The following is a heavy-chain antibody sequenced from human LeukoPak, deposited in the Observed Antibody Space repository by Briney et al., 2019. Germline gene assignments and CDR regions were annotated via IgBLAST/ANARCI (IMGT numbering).Heavy chain of an antibody. V-gene: IGHV3-74*01. D-gene: IGHD5-18*01. CDR3: ARGGGYSYGSFDY. CDR2: INRDGSST. J-gene: IGHJ4*02. CDR1: GVLFSNYW. Sequence: GGSLRLSCAASGVLFSNYWMHWVRQAPGKGLVWVSRINRDGSSTGYADSVKGRFTISRDNAKNTLYLQMNSLRAEDTAVYYCARGGGYSYGSFDYWGQGTLVTVSS.